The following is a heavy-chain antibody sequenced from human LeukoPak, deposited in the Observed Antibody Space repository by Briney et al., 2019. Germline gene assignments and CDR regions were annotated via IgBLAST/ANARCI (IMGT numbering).Heavy chain of an antibody. CDR2: ISGSGGGT. V-gene: IGHV3-23*01. D-gene: IGHD6-19*01. Sequence: PGGSLRLSCTASGFTFSSYVMSWVRQAPGKGLEWVPAISGSGGGTFYADSVKGRFTVSRDNSKNTLYLQMNSLRAEDTALYYCAKHAGSGWYSDLDYWGQGTLVTVSS. CDR3: AKHAGSGWYSDLDY. CDR1: GFTFSSYV. J-gene: IGHJ4*02.